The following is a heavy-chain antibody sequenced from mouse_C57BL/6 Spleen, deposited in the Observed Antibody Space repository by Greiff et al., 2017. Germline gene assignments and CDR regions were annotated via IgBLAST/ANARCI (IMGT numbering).Heavy chain of an antibody. D-gene: IGHD2-4*01. Sequence: QVQLQQPGTELVKPGASVKLSCKASGYTFTSYWMHWVKQRPGQGLEWIGNINPSNGGTNYNEKFKSKATLTVDKSSSTAYMQLSSRTSEDSAVYYCAGRRDYEAEYYYAMGYWGQGTSVTVSS. V-gene: IGHV1-53*01. CDR1: GYTFTSYW. J-gene: IGHJ4*01. CDR2: INPSNGGT. CDR3: AGRRDYEAEYYYAMGY.